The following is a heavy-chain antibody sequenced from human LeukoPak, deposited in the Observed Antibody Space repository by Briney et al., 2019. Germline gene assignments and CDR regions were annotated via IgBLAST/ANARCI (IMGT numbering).Heavy chain of an antibody. V-gene: IGHV1-18*01. Sequence: ASVKVSCKASGYTFTSYGISWVQQAPGQGLEWMGWISAYNGNTNYAQKLQGRVTMTTDTSTSTAYMELRSLRSDDTAVYYCARVPITIFGVVHIPLLDYWGQGTLVTVSS. J-gene: IGHJ4*02. CDR3: ARVPITIFGVVHIPLLDY. CDR1: GYTFTSYG. D-gene: IGHD3-3*01. CDR2: ISAYNGNT.